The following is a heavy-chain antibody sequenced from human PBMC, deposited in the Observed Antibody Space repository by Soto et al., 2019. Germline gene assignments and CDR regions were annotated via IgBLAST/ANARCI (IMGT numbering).Heavy chain of an antibody. CDR2: ISAYNGNT. J-gene: IGHJ6*02. V-gene: IGHV1-18*04. Sequence: ASVKVSCKASGYTFTSYGISWVRPAPGQGLEWMGWISAYNGNTNYAQKLQGRVTMTTDTSTSTAYMELRSLRSDDTAVYYCARRSGSSWYGILYYYYGMDVRGQGTTVTVSS. CDR3: ARRSGSSWYGILYYYYGMDV. CDR1: GYTFTSYG. D-gene: IGHD6-13*01.